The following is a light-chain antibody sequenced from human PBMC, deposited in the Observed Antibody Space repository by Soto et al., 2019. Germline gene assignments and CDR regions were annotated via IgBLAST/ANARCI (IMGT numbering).Light chain of an antibody. J-gene: IGKJ2*02. CDR1: QSISSY. CDR2: AAS. Sequence: DIQMTQSPSSLSASVGDRVTITCRASQSISSYLNWYQQKPGKAPKFLIYAASSLQRGVPSRVSGSGSGTDFSLTISSLQPEDFATYYCQQSYSTPGTFGQGTKLEIK. CDR3: QQSYSTPGT. V-gene: IGKV1-39*01.